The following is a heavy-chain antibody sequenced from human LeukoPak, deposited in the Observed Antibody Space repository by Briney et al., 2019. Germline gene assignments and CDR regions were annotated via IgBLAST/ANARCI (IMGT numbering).Heavy chain of an antibody. J-gene: IGHJ4*02. CDR3: ARDSAASPFDS. CDR1: GGSFSGYY. Sequence: SETLSLTCAVYGGSFSGYYWNWIRLPPGKGLEWIGYIYYSGDTNYNFSLKSRVTISLDTPKNQFSLKLSSVTAADTAVYYCARDSAASPFDSWGQGTLVTVSS. CDR2: IYYSGDT. V-gene: IGHV4-59*13. D-gene: IGHD6-25*01.